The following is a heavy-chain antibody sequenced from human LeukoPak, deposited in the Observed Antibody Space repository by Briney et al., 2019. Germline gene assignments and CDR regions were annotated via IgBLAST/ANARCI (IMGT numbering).Heavy chain of an antibody. CDR1: GFTFSNHW. J-gene: IGHJ4*02. CDR2: INRDGSRT. Sequence: RGSLRLSCAASGFTFSNHWMHWVRQAPGKGLMWVSRINRDGSRTDYADSVKGRFTISRDDAKNTLYLQVNSLRAEDTAVYFCARGGSDTAMAHDYWGQGTLVTVSS. V-gene: IGHV3-74*01. CDR3: ARGGSDTAMAHDY. D-gene: IGHD5-18*01.